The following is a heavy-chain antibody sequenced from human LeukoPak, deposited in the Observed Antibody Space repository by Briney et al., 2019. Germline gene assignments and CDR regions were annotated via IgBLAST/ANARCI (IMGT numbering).Heavy chain of an antibody. CDR3: ANPSGTYRHRRDAYFDY. J-gene: IGHJ4*02. D-gene: IGHD1-1*01. CDR2: ISGSGGST. V-gene: IGHV3-23*01. Sequence: GGSLRLSCAASGFTFSSYAMSWVRQAPGKGLEWVSAISGSGGSTYYADSVKGRFTISRDNSKNTLYLQMNSLRAEDTAVYYCANPSGTYRHRRDAYFDYWGQGTLVTVSS. CDR1: GFTFSSYA.